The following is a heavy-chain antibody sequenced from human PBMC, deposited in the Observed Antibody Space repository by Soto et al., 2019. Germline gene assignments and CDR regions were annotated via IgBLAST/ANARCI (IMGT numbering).Heavy chain of an antibody. J-gene: IGHJ6*02. D-gene: IGHD5-18*01. V-gene: IGHV1-18*01. CDR3: AREKLLHLWQPYGLDV. CDR1: GYTFSSYG. CDR2: ISVYNGNT. Sequence: VQLVQSGAEVKKPGASVKVSCKALGYTFSSYGITWVRQAPGQGLEWMGWISVYNGNTNYTQKLQGRVTMTTDTSTKTAYTEIRSLRSDDTAVYYCAREKLLHLWQPYGLDVWGQGTTVTVSS.